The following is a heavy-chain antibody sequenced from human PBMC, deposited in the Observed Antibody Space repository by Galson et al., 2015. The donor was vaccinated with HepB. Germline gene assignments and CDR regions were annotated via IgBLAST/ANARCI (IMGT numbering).Heavy chain of an antibody. CDR1: GFTFSSYA. D-gene: IGHD2-8*01. J-gene: IGHJ6*02. Sequence: SLRLSCAASGFTFSSYAMSWVRQAPGTGLEWVSAISGSGGSTYYADSVKGRFTISRDNSKNTLYLQMNSPGYEVTAVYYCAKTKPGAYYYGMDVWGQGTTVTVSS. V-gene: IGHV3-23*01. CDR2: ISGSGGST. CDR3: AKTKPGAYYYGMDV.